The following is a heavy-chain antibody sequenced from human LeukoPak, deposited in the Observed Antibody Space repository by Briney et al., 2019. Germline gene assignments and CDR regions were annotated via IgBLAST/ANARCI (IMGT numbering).Heavy chain of an antibody. Sequence: VASVKVSCKASGYTFTDYCMHWVRQAPGQGLEWMGRINPNSGAADYAQEFQGRVTMTRDTSINTVYMELSRLRSDDTAVYYCARASYSNYATHFDYWGQGTLVTVSS. V-gene: IGHV1-2*06. D-gene: IGHD4-11*01. J-gene: IGHJ4*02. CDR3: ARASYSNYATHFDY. CDR1: GYTFTDYC. CDR2: INPNSGAA.